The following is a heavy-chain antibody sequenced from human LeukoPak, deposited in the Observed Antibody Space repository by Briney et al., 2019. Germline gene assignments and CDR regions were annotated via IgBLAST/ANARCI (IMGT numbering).Heavy chain of an antibody. D-gene: IGHD6-19*01. Sequence: QAGGSLRLSCAASGFTFSSYSMNWVRQAPGKGLEWVSGISWNSGSIGYADSVKGRFTISRDNAKNSLYLQMNSLRAEDTALYYCAKEGSSGRYYFDYWGQGTLVTVSS. CDR2: ISWNSGSI. V-gene: IGHV3-9*01. J-gene: IGHJ4*02. CDR1: GFTFSSYS. CDR3: AKEGSSGRYYFDY.